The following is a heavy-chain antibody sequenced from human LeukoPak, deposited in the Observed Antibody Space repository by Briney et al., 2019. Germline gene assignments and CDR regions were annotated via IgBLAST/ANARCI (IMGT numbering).Heavy chain of an antibody. V-gene: IGHV4-38-2*02. CDR3: ARLTWDTTMVRYYFDF. D-gene: IGHD5-18*01. CDR1: GYSITSGYD. J-gene: IGHJ4*02. CDR2: IYYTGST. Sequence: PSETLSLTCTVSGYSITSGYDWGWIRQPPGKGLEWIGYIYYTGSTSYNPSLKSRVTISLDTSKNQFSLKLSSVTAADTAVYYCARLTWDTTMVRYYFDFWGQGTLVTVSS.